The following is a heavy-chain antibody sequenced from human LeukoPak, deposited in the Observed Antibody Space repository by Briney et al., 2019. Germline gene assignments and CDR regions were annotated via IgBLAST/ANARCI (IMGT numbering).Heavy chain of an antibody. D-gene: IGHD3-16*01. J-gene: IGHJ4*02. CDR2: ISGSGDNI. CDR3: ARDGGHYHSENHYDVNY. CDR1: GFRFSDYY. Sequence: GGSLRLSCGASGFRFSDYYMSWLRQAPGKGLEWISYISGSGDNIYYAGPVQGRFTISRDNSENSLFLQLNSLTPEDTAVYYCARDGGHYHSENHYDVNYWGQGTLVTVSS. V-gene: IGHV3-11*01.